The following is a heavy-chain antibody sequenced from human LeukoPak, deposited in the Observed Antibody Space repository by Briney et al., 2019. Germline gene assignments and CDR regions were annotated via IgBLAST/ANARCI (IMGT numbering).Heavy chain of an antibody. CDR1: GYTFTSYG. CDR3: ARDQDCSSTSCYLPAYYYGMDV. V-gene: IGHV1-18*01. J-gene: IGHJ6*02. Sequence: ASVTVSCTASGYTFTSYGISWVRQAPGQGLEWMGWISAYNGNTNYAQKLQGRVAMTTDTSTSTAYMELRSLRSDDTAVYYCARDQDCSSTSCYLPAYYYGMDVWGQGTTVTVSS. CDR2: ISAYNGNT. D-gene: IGHD2-2*01.